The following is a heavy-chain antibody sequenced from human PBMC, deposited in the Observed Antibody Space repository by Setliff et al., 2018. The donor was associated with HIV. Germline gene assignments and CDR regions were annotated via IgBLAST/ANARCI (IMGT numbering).Heavy chain of an antibody. CDR1: GGSISGYY. CDR3: ARSQWIAAAGTPFDY. CDR2: IYTSGST. J-gene: IGHJ4*02. D-gene: IGHD6-13*01. Sequence: PSETLSLTCTVSGGSISGYYWSWIRQPPGKGLEWIGYIYTSGSTNYNPSLKSRVTISVDTSKNQFSLKLSSVTAADTAVYYCARSQWIAAAGTPFDYWGQGTLVTVSS. V-gene: IGHV4-4*09.